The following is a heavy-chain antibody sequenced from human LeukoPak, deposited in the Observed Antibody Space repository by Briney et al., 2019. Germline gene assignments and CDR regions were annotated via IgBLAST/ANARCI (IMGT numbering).Heavy chain of an antibody. CDR2: VSGRGDST. CDR1: GFTFSTYA. CDR3: ARDRGVTIDYYYYYMDV. D-gene: IGHD4-17*01. V-gene: IGHV3-23*01. Sequence: GGSLRLSCAASGFTFSTYAMSWVRQAPGKGLDWVAVVSGRGDSTYYADSVKGRFSVSRDNSKNTLFLEMRSLSPEDTAVYFCARDRGVTIDYYYYYMDVWGKGTTVSVSS. J-gene: IGHJ6*03.